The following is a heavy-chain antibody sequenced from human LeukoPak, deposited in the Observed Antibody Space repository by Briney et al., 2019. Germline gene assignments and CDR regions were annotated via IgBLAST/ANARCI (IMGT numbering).Heavy chain of an antibody. D-gene: IGHD3-22*01. V-gene: IGHV3-30*02. CDR1: GFSFSSYG. Sequence: GGSLRLSCVASGFSFSSYGMYWVRQAPGKGLEWVAFLRYDGSNKYYADSVKGRFTISRDNYKSVLDLQMNSLTVEDTGVYYCAKYYRESSGASPLDYWGQGTRVTVSS. J-gene: IGHJ4*02. CDR2: LRYDGSNK. CDR3: AKYYRESSGASPLDY.